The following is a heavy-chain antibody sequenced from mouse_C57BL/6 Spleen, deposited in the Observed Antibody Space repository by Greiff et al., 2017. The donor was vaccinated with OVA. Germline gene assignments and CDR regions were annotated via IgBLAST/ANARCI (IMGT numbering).Heavy chain of an antibody. V-gene: IGHV1-59*01. J-gene: IGHJ4*01. CDR2: IDPSDSYT. CDR1: GYTFTSYW. CDR3: GRYAMDY. Sequence: VQLQQPGAELVRPGTSVKLSCKASGYTFTSYWMHWVKQRPGQGLEWIGVIDPSDSYTNYNQKFKGKATLTVDTSSSTAYMQLSSLTSEDSAVYYCGRYAMDYWGQGTSVTVSS.